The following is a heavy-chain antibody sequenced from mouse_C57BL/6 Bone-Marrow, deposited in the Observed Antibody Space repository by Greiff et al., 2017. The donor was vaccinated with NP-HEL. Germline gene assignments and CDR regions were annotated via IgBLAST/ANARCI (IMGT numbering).Heavy chain of an antibody. Sequence: VQLQQSGTVLARPGASVKMSCKTSGYTFTSYWMHWVKQRPGQGLEWIGAIYPGNSDTSYNQKFKGKAKLTAVTSASTAYMELNSLTNEDSAVYYCTRWLPNYYAMDYWGQGTSVTVSS. CDR1: GYTFTSYW. V-gene: IGHV1-5*01. J-gene: IGHJ4*01. CDR2: IYPGNSDT. D-gene: IGHD2-3*01. CDR3: TRWLPNYYAMDY.